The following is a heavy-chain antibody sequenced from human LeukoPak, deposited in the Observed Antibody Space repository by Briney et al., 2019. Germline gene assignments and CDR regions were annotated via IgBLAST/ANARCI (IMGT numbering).Heavy chain of an antibody. J-gene: IGHJ1*01. Sequence: PSETLCLTCAVYGGSFSGYYWSWIRQPPGKGLEWIGEINHSGSTNYNPSLKSRVTISVDTSKNQFSLKLSSVTAADTAVYYCARGLYGDYVGYFQHWGQGTLVTVSS. CDR1: GGSFSGYY. D-gene: IGHD4-17*01. V-gene: IGHV4-34*01. CDR3: ARGLYGDYVGYFQH. CDR2: INHSGST.